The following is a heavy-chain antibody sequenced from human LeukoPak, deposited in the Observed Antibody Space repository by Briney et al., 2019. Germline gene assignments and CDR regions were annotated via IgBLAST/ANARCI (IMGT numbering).Heavy chain of an antibody. CDR3: AKDMGYSSSWYGGSDY. V-gene: IGHV3-30*18. Sequence: LPGGSLRLSCAASGFTFSNFWMHWVRQAPGKGLAWVGAIRNDGSNKYYADSVKGRFTISRDNSKNTLYLQMNSLRAEDTAVYYCAKDMGYSSSWYGGSDYWGQGTLVTVSS. J-gene: IGHJ4*02. D-gene: IGHD6-13*01. CDR1: GFTFSNFW. CDR2: IRNDGSNK.